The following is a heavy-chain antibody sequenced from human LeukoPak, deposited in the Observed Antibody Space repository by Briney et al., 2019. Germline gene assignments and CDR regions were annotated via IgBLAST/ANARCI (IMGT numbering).Heavy chain of an antibody. CDR3: AKDERGYSGY. D-gene: IGHD5-12*01. CDR1: GFTFSSYG. CDR2: ISYDGSNK. Sequence: GGSLRPSCAASGFTFSSYGMHWVRQAPGKGLEWVAVISYDGSNKYYADSVKGRFTISRDNSKNTLYLQMNSLRAEDTAVYYCAKDERGYSGYWGQGTLVTVSS. J-gene: IGHJ4*02. V-gene: IGHV3-30*18.